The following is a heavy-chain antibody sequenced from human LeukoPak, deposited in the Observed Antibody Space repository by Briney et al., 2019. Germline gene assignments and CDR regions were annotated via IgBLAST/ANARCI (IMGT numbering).Heavy chain of an antibody. Sequence: GGSLRLSCAASGFTFSDYYMSWIRQAPGKGLEWVSYISSSGSTIYYADSVKGRFTISRDNAKNSLYLQMNSLRAEDTAVYYCARVGLLDHLIYYYYYMDVWAKGPRSPSP. D-gene: IGHD1-1*01. CDR3: ARVGLLDHLIYYYYYMDV. J-gene: IGHJ6*03. CDR1: GFTFSDYY. V-gene: IGHV3-11*01. CDR2: ISSSGSTI.